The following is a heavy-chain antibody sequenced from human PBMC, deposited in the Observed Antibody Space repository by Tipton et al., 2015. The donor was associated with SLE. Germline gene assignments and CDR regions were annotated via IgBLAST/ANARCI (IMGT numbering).Heavy chain of an antibody. CDR3: AKERDYDVLTGYHKGLYGMDV. J-gene: IGHJ6*02. CDR2: ISWNSGSV. Sequence: SLRLSCAASGFTFDYYALHWVRQAPGKGLGWVSGISWNSGSVGYADSVKGRFTISRDNAKNSLYLQMNSLRAEDTALYYCAKERDYDVLTGYHKGLYGMDVWGQGTTVTVSS. D-gene: IGHD3-9*01. CDR1: GFTFDYYA. V-gene: IGHV3-9*01.